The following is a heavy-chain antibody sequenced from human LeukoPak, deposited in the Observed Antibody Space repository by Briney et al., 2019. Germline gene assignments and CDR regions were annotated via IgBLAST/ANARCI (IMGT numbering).Heavy chain of an antibody. CDR2: INLKSGGT. CDR3: ARDGLDIVVVPATIRDFYYYMDV. Sequence: ASVKVSCKASGYTFTDYYMHWVRQAPGQGLEWMGWINLKSGGTNYARKFQGRVTMTRDTSISTAYMELSRLRSDDTAIYYCARDGLDIVVVPATIRDFYYYMDVWGKGTTVTVSS. V-gene: IGHV1-2*02. D-gene: IGHD2-2*02. CDR1: GYTFTDYY. J-gene: IGHJ6*03.